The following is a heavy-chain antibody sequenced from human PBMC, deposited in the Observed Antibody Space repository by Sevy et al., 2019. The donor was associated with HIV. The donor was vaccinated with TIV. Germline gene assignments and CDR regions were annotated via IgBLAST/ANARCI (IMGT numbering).Heavy chain of an antibody. Sequence: SETLSLTCTVSGGSVSSYYWSWIRQPPGKGLECIGYIYYSGSTDYNPSLQSRVTISLDTSKNQFSLKLTSVTAADTAVYYCARAVISMVGGILPYFDYWGQGTLVTVSS. D-gene: IGHD3-10*01. J-gene: IGHJ4*02. V-gene: IGHV4-59*02. CDR2: IYYSGST. CDR1: GGSVSSYY. CDR3: ARAVISMVGGILPYFDY.